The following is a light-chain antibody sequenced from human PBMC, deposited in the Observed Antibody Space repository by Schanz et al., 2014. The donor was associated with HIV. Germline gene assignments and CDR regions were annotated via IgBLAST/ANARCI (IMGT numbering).Light chain of an antibody. Sequence: EIVMTQSPATLYVSPGEGATLSCRASQSISNNLAWYQHKPGQAPRLLIYGAFTRATGIPVRFSGRGSGTEFTLTISGLQSEDFVLYYCQQYSDWPPSTFGQGTKVEIK. J-gene: IGKJ2*01. CDR2: GAF. V-gene: IGKV3-15*01. CDR3: QQYSDWPPST. CDR1: QSISNN.